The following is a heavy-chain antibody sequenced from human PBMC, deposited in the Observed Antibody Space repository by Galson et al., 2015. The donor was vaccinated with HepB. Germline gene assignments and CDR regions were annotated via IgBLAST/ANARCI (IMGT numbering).Heavy chain of an antibody. CDR3: ARDVTYGGYSLGFDY. CDR2: ISSSSSTI. D-gene: IGHD4-11*01. Sequence: SLRLSCAASGFTFSSYEMNWARQAPGKGLEWVSYISSSSSTIYYADSVKGRFTISRDNAKNSLYLQMNSLRAEDTAVYYCARDVTYGGYSLGFDYWGQGTLVTVSS. V-gene: IGHV3-48*03. J-gene: IGHJ4*02. CDR1: GFTFSSYE.